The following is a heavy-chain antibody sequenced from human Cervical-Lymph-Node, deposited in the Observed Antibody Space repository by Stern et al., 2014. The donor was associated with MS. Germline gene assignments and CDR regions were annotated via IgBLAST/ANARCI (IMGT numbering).Heavy chain of an antibody. CDR3: AKDRLFCSGGGCYAMDV. D-gene: IGHD2-15*01. CDR1: GFTLRSYG. J-gene: IGHJ6*02. CDR2: ISNDENEK. Sequence: HVQLVESGGGVVKPGRSLRLTCAASGFTLRSYGMHWVRQAPGKGLEWVAVISNDENEKYYTASVKGRFTISRDNSKNTLYLQMNSLRSEDTAVYYCAKDRLFCSGGGCYAMDVWGQGTTVTVSS. V-gene: IGHV3-30*18.